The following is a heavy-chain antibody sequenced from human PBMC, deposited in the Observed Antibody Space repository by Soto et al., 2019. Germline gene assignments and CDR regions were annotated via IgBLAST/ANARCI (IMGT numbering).Heavy chain of an antibody. CDR1: GFTVDDYA. V-gene: IGHV3-9*01. Sequence: PGGSLRLSCAASGFTVDDYAMHWVRQAPGEGLEWFSGISLNSCSIAXADSVKGRXTISRYNPKNSXYLQRXDLRAEDTALYYCARAPSTDRDYWGQGTLVTVSS. CDR2: ISLNSCSI. CDR3: ARAPSTDRDY. J-gene: IGHJ4*02.